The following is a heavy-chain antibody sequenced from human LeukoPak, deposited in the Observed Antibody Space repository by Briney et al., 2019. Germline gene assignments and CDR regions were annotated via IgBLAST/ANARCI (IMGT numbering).Heavy chain of an antibody. J-gene: IGHJ3*02. CDR1: GFTFSSYW. CDR3: ARELSSGGNFVDAFDI. Sequence: PGGSLRLSCAASGFTFSSYWMSWVRQAPGKGLEWVANIKQDGSEKYYVDSVKGRFTISRDNAKNSLNLQMNSLRAEDTAVYYCARELSSGGNFVDAFDIWGQGTMVTVSS. D-gene: IGHD6-19*01. V-gene: IGHV3-7*01. CDR2: IKQDGSEK.